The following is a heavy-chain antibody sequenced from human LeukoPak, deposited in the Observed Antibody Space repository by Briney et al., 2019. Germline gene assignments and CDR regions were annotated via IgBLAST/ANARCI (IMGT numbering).Heavy chain of an antibody. CDR1: GGSISSYH. CDR3: ARGTTYYYGSGSSGLDP. CDR2: IYYSGGT. V-gene: IGHV4-59*01. J-gene: IGHJ5*02. D-gene: IGHD3-10*01. Sequence: PSQTLSLTCTVSGGSISSYHWTWIRQPPGKGLEWIGYIYYSGGTNYNPSLKSRVTISIDTSKNQFSLKLSSVTAADTAVYYCARGTTYYYGSGSSGLDPWGQGTLVTVSS.